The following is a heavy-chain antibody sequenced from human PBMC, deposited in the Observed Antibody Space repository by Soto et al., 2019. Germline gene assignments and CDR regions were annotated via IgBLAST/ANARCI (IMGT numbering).Heavy chain of an antibody. D-gene: IGHD6-19*01. V-gene: IGHV3-23*01. CDR1: GFTFSSYA. CDR2: ISGSGGST. J-gene: IGHJ4*02. Sequence: GGSLRLSCAASGFTFSSYAMSWVRQAPGKGLEWVSAISGSGGSTYYADSVKGRFTISRDNSKNTLYLQMNSLRAEDTAVYYCAKDRPSSGWTPNPIDYWGQGTLVTVSS. CDR3: AKDRPSSGWTPNPIDY.